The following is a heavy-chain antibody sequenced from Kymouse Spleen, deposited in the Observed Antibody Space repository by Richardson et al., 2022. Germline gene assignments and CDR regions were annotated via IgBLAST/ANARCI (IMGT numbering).Heavy chain of an antibody. V-gene: IGHV4-39*01. CDR1: GGSISSSSYY. CDR2: IYYSGST. CDR3: ARQGITGTHDY. Sequence: QLQLQESGPGLVKPSETLSLTCTVSGGSISSSSYYWGWIRQPPGKGLEWIGSIYYSGSTYYNPSLKSRVTISVDTSKNQFSLKLSSVTAADTAVYYCARQGITGTHDYWGQGTLVTVSS. J-gene: IGHJ4*02. D-gene: IGHD1-20*01,IGHD1-7*01.